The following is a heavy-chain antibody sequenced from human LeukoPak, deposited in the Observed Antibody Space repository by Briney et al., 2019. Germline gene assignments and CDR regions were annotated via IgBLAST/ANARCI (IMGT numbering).Heavy chain of an antibody. CDR3: ARSYCSSTSCHYFDY. Sequence: PGGSLRLSCAASGFTFSSYSMNWVRQAPGKGLEWVSSISSSSSYIYYADSVKGRFTISRDNAKNSLYLQMNSLRAEDTAVYYCARSYCSSTSCHYFDYWGQGTLVTVSS. V-gene: IGHV3-21*01. CDR1: GFTFSSYS. CDR2: ISSSSSYI. D-gene: IGHD2-2*01. J-gene: IGHJ4*02.